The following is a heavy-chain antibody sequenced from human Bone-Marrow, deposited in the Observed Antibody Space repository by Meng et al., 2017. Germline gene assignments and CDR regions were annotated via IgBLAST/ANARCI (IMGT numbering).Heavy chain of an antibody. V-gene: IGHV2-70*01. Sequence: SGPTLVKPTQTLTLTCTFSGFSLSTSGMCVSWIRQPPGKALEWLALIDWDDDKYYSTYLKTRLTSSKDTSKNQVLLTMTNMDPVDTATYYCARHLMVRGVIIAFDIWGQGTMVTVSS. CDR3: ARHLMVRGVIIAFDI. J-gene: IGHJ3*02. D-gene: IGHD3-10*01. CDR2: IDWDDDK. CDR1: GFSLSTSGMC.